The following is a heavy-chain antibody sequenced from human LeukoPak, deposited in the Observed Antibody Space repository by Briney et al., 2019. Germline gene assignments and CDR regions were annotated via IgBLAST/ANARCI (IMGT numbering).Heavy chain of an antibody. CDR3: AKDLHDYGDPEALDY. D-gene: IGHD4-17*01. J-gene: IGHJ4*02. CDR1: GFTFSSYG. V-gene: IGHV3-30*18. CDR2: ISYDGSNK. Sequence: GRSLRLSCAASGFTFSSYGMHWVRQAPGKGLEWVAVISYDGSNKYYADSVKGRFTISRDNSKNTLYLQMNSLRAEDTAVYYCAKDLHDYGDPEALDYWGQGTLVTVSS.